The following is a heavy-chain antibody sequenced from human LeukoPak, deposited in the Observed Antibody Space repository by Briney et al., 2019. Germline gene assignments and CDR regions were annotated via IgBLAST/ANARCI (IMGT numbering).Heavy chain of an antibody. Sequence: SVKVSCKASGGTFSSYAISWVRQAPGQGLEWMGGTIPIYGTVNYARKFQDRVTIIADESTSTAYMELSNLRSEDMAVYYCARDLWRGYSVGPHFDYWGQGTLPTVSS. D-gene: IGHD5-18*01. CDR3: ARDLWRGYSVGPHFDY. CDR1: GGTFSSYA. J-gene: IGHJ4*02. V-gene: IGHV1-69*13. CDR2: TIPIYGTV.